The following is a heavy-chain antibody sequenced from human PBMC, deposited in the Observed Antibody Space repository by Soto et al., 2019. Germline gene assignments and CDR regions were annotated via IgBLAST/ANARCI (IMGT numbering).Heavy chain of an antibody. D-gene: IGHD2-8*02. V-gene: IGHV3-23*01. CDR2: ISGSGGST. CDR3: AKLRCVEACTGSDY. Sequence: QPGGSLRLSCAASGFTFSSYAMTWFRQAPGKGLEWVSTISGSGGSTYYADSVKGRFTISRDSSKNTLYVQMNSLRADDTAVYYCAKLRCVEACTGSDYRGQGALVTVSS. CDR1: GFTFSSYA. J-gene: IGHJ4*02.